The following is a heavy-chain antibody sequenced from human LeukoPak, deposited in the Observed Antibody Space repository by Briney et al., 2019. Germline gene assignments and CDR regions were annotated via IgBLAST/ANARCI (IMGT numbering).Heavy chain of an antibody. Sequence: SETLSLTCTVSGGSLSSYYWSWLRQPPGKGLEWIGYIYYRGTTKYNPSLKSRVTISVDTSKNQLSLKLNSVTAADTAVYYCARDTPPNALDYWGQGTLVTVSS. CDR2: IYYRGTT. J-gene: IGHJ4*02. D-gene: IGHD2-2*01. CDR3: ARDTPPNALDY. CDR1: GGSLSSYY. V-gene: IGHV4-59*01.